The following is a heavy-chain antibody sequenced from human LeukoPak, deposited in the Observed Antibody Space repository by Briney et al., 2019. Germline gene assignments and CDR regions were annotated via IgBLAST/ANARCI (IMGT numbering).Heavy chain of an antibody. CDR3: ASRAVTTFWLT. J-gene: IGHJ6*04. CDR1: GFTFSSYS. D-gene: IGHD4-11*01. V-gene: IGHV3-21*01. Sequence: GGSLRLSCAASGFTFSSYSMTWVRQAPGKGLEWVSSISSSSSYIYYADSVEGRFTISRDNAKNSLYLQMNSLRAEDTAVYYCASRAVTTFWLTWGKGTTVTVSS. CDR2: ISSSSSYI.